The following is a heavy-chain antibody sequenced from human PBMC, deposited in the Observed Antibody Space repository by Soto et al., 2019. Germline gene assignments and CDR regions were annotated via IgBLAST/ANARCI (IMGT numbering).Heavy chain of an antibody. Sequence: VQLLESGGGVVQSGGSLRLSCSASGFAFSDYSMHWVRQAPGKGPEWVSAISGGGGNTYYAGSVNGRFTLSRDNSRNTLYLQMHSLRDDDTALYYCAKETYGSGWTLDSWGQGTRATVSS. V-gene: IGHV3-23*01. CDR3: AKETYGSGWTLDS. D-gene: IGHD6-19*01. CDR1: GFAFSDYS. CDR2: ISGGGGNT. J-gene: IGHJ4*02.